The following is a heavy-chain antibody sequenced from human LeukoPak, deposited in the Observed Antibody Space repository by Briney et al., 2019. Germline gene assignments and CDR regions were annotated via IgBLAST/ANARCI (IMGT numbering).Heavy chain of an antibody. J-gene: IGHJ6*02. V-gene: IGHV1-2*02. CDR3: AGYSSSWYVDYYYYYGMDV. Sequence: ASVKVSCKASGYTFTGYYMHWVRQAPGQGLEWMGWINPNSGGTNYAQKFQGRVTMTRDTSTSTAYMELSRLRSDDTAVYHCAGYSSSWYVDYYYYYGMDVWGQGTTVTVSS. CDR1: GYTFTGYY. D-gene: IGHD6-13*01. CDR2: INPNSGGT.